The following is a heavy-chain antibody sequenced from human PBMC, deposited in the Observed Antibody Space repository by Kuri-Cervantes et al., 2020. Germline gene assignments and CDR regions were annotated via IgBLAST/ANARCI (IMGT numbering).Heavy chain of an antibody. CDR2: CRNKVYSYTT. CDR1: GFTFSDHY. Sequence: GESLKISCAASGFTFSDHYMDWVRQAPGKGLEWVGRCRNKVYSYTTEYAASVKGRFTISRDDSKSIAHLQMNSLKTEDTAVYYCTRDIGSRGDFYNFWSGYYMMSWFDPWGQGTLVTVSS. V-gene: IGHV3-72*01. J-gene: IGHJ5*02. CDR3: TRDIGSRGDFYNFWSGYYMMSWFDP. D-gene: IGHD3-3*01.